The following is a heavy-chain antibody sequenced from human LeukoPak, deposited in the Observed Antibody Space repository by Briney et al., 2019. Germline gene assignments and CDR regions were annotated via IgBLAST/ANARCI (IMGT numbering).Heavy chain of an antibody. Sequence: ASVKVSCKASGYTFTSYYMHWVRQAPGQGLEWMGIINPSGGSTSYAQKFQGRVTIARNTSISTAYMELSSLRSEDTAVYYCARASVQLWLAPHYYYYMDVWGKGTTVTVSS. CDR1: GYTFTSYY. D-gene: IGHD5-18*01. V-gene: IGHV1-46*01. CDR2: INPSGGST. J-gene: IGHJ6*03. CDR3: ARASVQLWLAPHYYYYMDV.